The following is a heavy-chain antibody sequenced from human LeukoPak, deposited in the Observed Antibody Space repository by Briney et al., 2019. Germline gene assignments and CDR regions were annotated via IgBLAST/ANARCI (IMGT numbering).Heavy chain of an antibody. V-gene: IGHV3-53*01. CDR3: ARDRLHYGEYEKTFDY. J-gene: IGHJ4*02. Sequence: GGSLRLSCAASGFTVSSNYMSWVRQAPGKGLEWVSVIYSGGSTYYADSVKGRFTISRDNSKNTLYLQMNSLRAEDTAVYYCARDRLHYGEYEKTFDYWGQGTLVTVSS. CDR2: IYSGGST. D-gene: IGHD4-17*01. CDR1: GFTVSSNY.